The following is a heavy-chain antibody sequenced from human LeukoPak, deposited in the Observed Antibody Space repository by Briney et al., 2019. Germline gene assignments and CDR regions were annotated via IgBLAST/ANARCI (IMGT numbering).Heavy chain of an antibody. Sequence: ASVKVSCKASGGTFSSYAISWVRQAPGQGLEWMGGIIPIFVTANYAQKFQGRVTITADESTSSAYMELSSLRSADTAVYYCARGRLSGSYDFWGQGTLVTVSS. CDR3: ARGRLSGSYDF. J-gene: IGHJ4*02. CDR1: GGTFSSYA. V-gene: IGHV1-69*13. CDR2: IIPIFVTA. D-gene: IGHD1-26*01.